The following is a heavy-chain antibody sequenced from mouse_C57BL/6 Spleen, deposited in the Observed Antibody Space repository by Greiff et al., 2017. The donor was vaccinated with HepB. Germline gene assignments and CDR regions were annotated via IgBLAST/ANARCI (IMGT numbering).Heavy chain of an antibody. V-gene: IGHV1-55*01. Sequence: VQLQQPGAELVKPGASVKMSCKASGYTFTSYWITWVKQRPGQGLEWIGDIYPGSGSTNYNEKFKSKATLTVDTSSSTAYMQLSSLTSEDAAVYYCARRMGTTRGLYFDYWGQGTTLTVSS. CDR2: IYPGSGST. D-gene: IGHD2-2*01. CDR1: GYTFTSYW. J-gene: IGHJ2*01. CDR3: ARRMGTTRGLYFDY.